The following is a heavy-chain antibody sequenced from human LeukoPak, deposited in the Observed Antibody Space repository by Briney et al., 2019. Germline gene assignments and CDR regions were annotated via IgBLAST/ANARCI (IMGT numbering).Heavy chain of an antibody. CDR2: INPNSGGT. D-gene: IGHD2-21*01. J-gene: IGHJ6*03. V-gene: IGHV1-2*02. Sequence: ASVKVSCKASGYTFTGYYMHWVRRAPGQGLEWMGWINPNSGGTNYAQKFQGRVTMTRDTSISTAYMELSRLRSDDTAVYYCARTFAPEIHHYMDVWGKGTTVTVSS. CDR1: GYTFTGYY. CDR3: ARTFAPEIHHYMDV.